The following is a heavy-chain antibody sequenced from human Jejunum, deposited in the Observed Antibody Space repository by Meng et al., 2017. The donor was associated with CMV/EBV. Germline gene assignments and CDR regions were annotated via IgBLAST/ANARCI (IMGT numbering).Heavy chain of an antibody. V-gene: IGHV4-4*07. CDR3: AREESVGIAVTGTFDY. J-gene: IGHJ4*02. CDR1: SDSISSNF. CDR2: IYSSGST. D-gene: IGHD6-19*01. Sequence: GQPEESGSGLVKPSETLSPTCTVSSDSISSNFWSWIRQPAGKGLEWIGRIYSSGSTFYNPSLKSRVTMSVDTSKNQFSLSLASVTAADTAIYFCAREESVGIAVTGTFDYWGQGILVTVSS.